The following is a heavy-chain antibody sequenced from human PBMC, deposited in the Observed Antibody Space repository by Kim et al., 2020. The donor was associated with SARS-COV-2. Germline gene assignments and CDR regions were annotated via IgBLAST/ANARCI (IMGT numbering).Heavy chain of an antibody. J-gene: IGHJ6*02. CDR1: GGSFSGYY. D-gene: IGHD3-10*01. Sequence: SETLSLTCAVYGGSFSGYYWSWIRQSPGKGLEWIGEINHSGSTNYNPSPKSRVTISVDTSKNQFSLKLSSVTAADTAVYYCARGLMTMVRGVKLYYNYGMDVWGQGTTVTVSS. CDR2: INHSGST. V-gene: IGHV4-34*01. CDR3: ARGLMTMVRGVKLYYNYGMDV.